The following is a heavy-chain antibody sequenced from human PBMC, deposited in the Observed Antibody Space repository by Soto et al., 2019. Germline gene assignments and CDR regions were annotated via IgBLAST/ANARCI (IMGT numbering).Heavy chain of an antibody. D-gene: IGHD3-3*01. V-gene: IGHV4-59*01. CDR2: IYYSGST. CDR3: ARVPSHYDFWSGKPRKDYYYYYYMDV. CDR1: GGSISSYY. Sequence: SETLSLTCTVSGGSISSYYWSWIRQPPGKGLEWIGYIYYSGSTNYNPSLKSRVTISVDTSKNQFSLKLSSMTAADTAVYYCARVPSHYDFWSGKPRKDYYYYYYMDVWGKGTTVTVSS. J-gene: IGHJ6*03.